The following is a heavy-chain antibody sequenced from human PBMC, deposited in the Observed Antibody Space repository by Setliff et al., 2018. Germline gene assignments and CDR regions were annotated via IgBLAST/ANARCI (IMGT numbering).Heavy chain of an antibody. V-gene: IGHV4-61*09. Sequence: PSETLSLTCTVSGDSLSSGPYYWTWVRQPAGKGLEWIGHIYIYSSGTTNYSPSLKSRVTISADTSKNQFSLQLTSVTATDTAVYYCARGRLLYVGDSHYFDTWGQGTL. CDR2: IYIYSSGTT. CDR1: GDSLSSGPYY. CDR3: ARGRLLYVGDSHYFDT. D-gene: IGHD4-17*01. J-gene: IGHJ4*02.